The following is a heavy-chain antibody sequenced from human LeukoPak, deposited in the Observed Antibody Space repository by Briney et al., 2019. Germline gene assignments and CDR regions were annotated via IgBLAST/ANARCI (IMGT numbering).Heavy chain of an antibody. CDR1: GYTFTSYY. CDR3: ATVGYSQFFDY. J-gene: IGHJ4*02. V-gene: IGHV1-46*01. D-gene: IGHD5-18*01. CDR2: INPNSGST. Sequence: ASVKVSCKASGYTFTSYYMHWVRQAPGQRLEWVGIINPNSGSTFYAQRFQGRVTMTRDTSTSTVYMELSSLRSEGTAVYYCATVGYSQFFDYWGQGTLVTVSS.